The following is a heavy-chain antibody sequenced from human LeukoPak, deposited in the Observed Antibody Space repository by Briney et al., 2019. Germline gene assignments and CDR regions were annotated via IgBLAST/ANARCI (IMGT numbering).Heavy chain of an antibody. CDR1: GFTFSSYW. Sequence: GGSLRLSCAASGFTFSSYWMHWVLQAPGKGLVWVSRIKSDGSTNYADSVKGRFTISRDNAKNTVSLQMNSLRAEDTGVYYCARAPSEIGGYYPEYFRHWGQGTLVTVSS. CDR2: IKSDGST. CDR3: ARAPSEIGGYYPEYFRH. V-gene: IGHV3-74*01. D-gene: IGHD3-22*01. J-gene: IGHJ1*01.